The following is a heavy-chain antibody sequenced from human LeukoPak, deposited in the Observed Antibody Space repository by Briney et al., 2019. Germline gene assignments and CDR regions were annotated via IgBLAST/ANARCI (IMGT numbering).Heavy chain of an antibody. CDR1: GGSISSGDYY. CDR3: ARRDKGADLSGWYDDWFDP. J-gene: IGHJ5*02. D-gene: IGHD6-19*01. Sequence: SETLSLTCTVSGGSISSGDYYWSWIRQPPGKGLEWIGYIYYSGSTNYNPSLKSRVTISVDTSKNQFSLKLSSVTAADTAVYYCARRDKGADLSGWYDDWFDPWGQGTLVTVSS. V-gene: IGHV4-30-4*01. CDR2: IYYSGST.